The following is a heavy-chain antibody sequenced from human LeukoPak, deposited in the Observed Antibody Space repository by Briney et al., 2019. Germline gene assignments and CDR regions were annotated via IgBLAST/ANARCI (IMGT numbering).Heavy chain of an antibody. CDR1: GFTFSDYY. CDR3: ARDQMGDSYGYLVQAYYYYGMDV. D-gene: IGHD5-18*01. CDR2: ISSSGSTI. Sequence: GGSLRLSCAAPGFTFSDYYMSWIRQAPGKGLEWVSYISSSGSTIYYADSVKRRFTISRDNAKNSLYLQMNSLRAEDTAVYYCARDQMGDSYGYLVQAYYYYGMDVWGQGTTVTVSS. V-gene: IGHV3-11*01. J-gene: IGHJ6*02.